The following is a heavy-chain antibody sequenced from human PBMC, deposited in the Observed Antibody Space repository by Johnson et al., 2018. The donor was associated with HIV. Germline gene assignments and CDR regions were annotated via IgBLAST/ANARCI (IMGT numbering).Heavy chain of an antibody. Sequence: QVRLVESGGGLVQPGGSLRLSCAASGFTFSTYWMSWVRQAPGKGLEWVAVIWYDGSNNYYADSVKGRFTISKDNSRNTLFLHMNSLRADDTAVYYCAIGRGEFPRHAFDIWGQGTMVTVSS. J-gene: IGHJ3*02. D-gene: IGHD3-10*01. V-gene: IGHV3-33*08. CDR2: IWYDGSNN. CDR1: GFTFSTYW. CDR3: AIGRGEFPRHAFDI.